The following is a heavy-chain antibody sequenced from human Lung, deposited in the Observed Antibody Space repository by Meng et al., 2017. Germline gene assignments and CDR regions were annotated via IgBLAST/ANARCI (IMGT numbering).Heavy chain of an antibody. CDR1: GGSISSSNYY. J-gene: IGHJ2*01. CDR3: ARGQKGYFDL. CDR2: IYNSGST. V-gene: IGHV4-30-4*01. Sequence: QVQLQEPVPGLVKPSQTLSLTCTVSGGSISSSNYYWSWIRQPPGKGLEWSGHIYNSGSTYYNPSPKSRITISVDTSKNQFSLKLSSVTAADTAVYYCARGQKGYFDLWGRGTLVTVSS.